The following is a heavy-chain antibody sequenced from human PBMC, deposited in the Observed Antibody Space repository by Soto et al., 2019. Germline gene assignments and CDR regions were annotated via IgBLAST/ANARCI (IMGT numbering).Heavy chain of an antibody. CDR1: RYTFISYD. V-gene: IGHV1-8*01. Sequence: QVQLVQSGAEVKKSGASVKVSCKASRYTFISYDINWVRQATGQGLEWMGWMNPNSDNTGYAQKFQGRITMTRNTAMNTAYMELSSLRSEDTAVYYCARGQEVWWNAGPLGLHGLDVWGQGTTVTVSS. J-gene: IGHJ6*02. CDR2: MNPNSDNT. CDR3: ARGQEVWWNAGPLGLHGLDV. D-gene: IGHD3-16*01.